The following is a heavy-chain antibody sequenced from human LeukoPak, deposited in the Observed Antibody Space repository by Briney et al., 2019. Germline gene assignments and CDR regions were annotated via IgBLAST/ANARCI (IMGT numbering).Heavy chain of an antibody. CDR1: GGTFSSYA. V-gene: IGHV1-69*13. CDR2: IIPIFGTP. CDR3: AREHGSGSFDY. D-gene: IGHD3-10*01. Sequence: GASVKVSCKASGGTFSSYAITWVRQAPGQGLEWMGGIIPIFGTPHYAQKFQGRVTIAADESTSTSYMDLSSLRSEDTAVYYCAREHGSGSFDYWGQGTLVTVSS. J-gene: IGHJ4*02.